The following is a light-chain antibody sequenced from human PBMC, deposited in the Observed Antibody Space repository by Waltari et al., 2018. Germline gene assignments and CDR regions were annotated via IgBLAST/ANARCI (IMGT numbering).Light chain of an antibody. CDR2: GAS. J-gene: IGKJ2*01. Sequence: VITQSPGTLSVSPVDRASLSCRASQSVSSNLAWYQQKPGQAPRLLIYGASARATGIPARFSGSGSGTEFTLTISSLQSEDFAVYYCQQYNNWPQTFGQGTKLEIK. V-gene: IGKV3-15*01. CDR1: QSVSSN. CDR3: QQYNNWPQT.